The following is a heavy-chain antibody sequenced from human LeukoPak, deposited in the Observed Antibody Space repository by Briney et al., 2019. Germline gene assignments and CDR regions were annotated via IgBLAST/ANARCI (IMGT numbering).Heavy chain of an antibody. V-gene: IGHV3-48*02. CDR1: GFSLSSYS. CDR3: ARDSSHDY. J-gene: IGHJ4*02. CDR2: ITSGSGTI. D-gene: IGHD6-6*01. Sequence: PGGSLRLSCGASGFSLSSYSMNWVRQAPGEGLEWLSYITSGSGTIYYADSVKGRFTISRDNAKNSLYLQMNSLRDEDTAVYYCARDSSHDYWGQGTLVTVSS.